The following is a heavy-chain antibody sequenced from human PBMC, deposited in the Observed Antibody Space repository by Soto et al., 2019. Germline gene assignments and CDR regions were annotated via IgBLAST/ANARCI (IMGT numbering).Heavy chain of an antibody. D-gene: IGHD5-18*01. CDR3: ARHRYSYGVYYFDY. CDR1: GGSISSGGYS. CDR2: IYYSGST. Sequence: SETLSLTCAVSGGSISSGGYSWSWIRQPPGKGLEWIGYIYYSGSTNYNPSLTSRVTISVDTSKNQFSLKLSSVTAADTAVYYYARHRYSYGVYYFDYWGQGTLVTVSS. V-gene: IGHV4-61*08. J-gene: IGHJ4*02.